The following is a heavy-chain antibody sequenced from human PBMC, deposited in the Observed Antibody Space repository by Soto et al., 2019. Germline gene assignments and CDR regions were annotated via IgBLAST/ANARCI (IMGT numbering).Heavy chain of an antibody. Sequence: SETLSLTCTVSGGSISSGGYYWSWIRQHPGKGLEWIGYIYYSGSTYYNPSLKSRVTISVDTSKNQFSLKLSSVTAADTAVYYCARDHLAYCSGGSCQPGGWFDPWGQGTLVTVSS. D-gene: IGHD2-15*01. CDR2: IYYSGST. J-gene: IGHJ5*02. V-gene: IGHV4-31*03. CDR3: ARDHLAYCSGGSCQPGGWFDP. CDR1: GGSISSGGYY.